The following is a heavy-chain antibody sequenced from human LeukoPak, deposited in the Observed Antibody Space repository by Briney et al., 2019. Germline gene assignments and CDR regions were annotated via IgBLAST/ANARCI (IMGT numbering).Heavy chain of an antibody. J-gene: IGHJ6*03. Sequence: PSETLSLTCTVSGGSISSYYWSWIRQPPGKGLEWIGYIYYSGSTNYNTSLKSRVTISEDTSKNQFSLKLRALTAANTAVYYCXXXXXXXXXXXXXGYYKEGRSHDPTNYMDVWGKGTTVTVSS. CDR1: GGSISSYY. CDR3: XXXXXXXXXXXXXGYYKEGRSHDPTNYMDV. CDR2: IYYSGST. D-gene: IGHD3-3*01. V-gene: IGHV4-59*01.